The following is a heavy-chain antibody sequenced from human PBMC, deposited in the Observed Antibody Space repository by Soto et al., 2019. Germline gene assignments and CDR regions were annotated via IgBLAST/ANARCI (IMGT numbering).Heavy chain of an antibody. V-gene: IGHV4-30-2*01. J-gene: IGHJ5*02. CDR3: ARGHGGTTLGNNWFDH. CDR2: IYHSGST. CDR1: GGSISSGGYS. Sequence: QLQLQESGSGLVKPSQTLSITCAVSGGSISSGGYSWSWIRQPPGKGLEWIGYIYHSGSTYYNPSLKSRVTISVDRSKNKFYLKLSSVTAADTAVYYCARGHGGTTLGNNWFDHWGQGTLVTVSS. D-gene: IGHD1-7*01.